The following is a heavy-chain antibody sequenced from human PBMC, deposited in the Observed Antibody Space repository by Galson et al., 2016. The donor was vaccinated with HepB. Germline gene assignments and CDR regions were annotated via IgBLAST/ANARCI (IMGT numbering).Heavy chain of an antibody. J-gene: IGHJ6*02. Sequence: SLRLSCAASGFTFSDYYMSWIRQAPGKGLEWLSYISGGSGYTNYADSVKGRFTISRDNAKNSLYLQMNSLRAEDTAAYYCARDTRHNGYDFISPTRGAMDVWGQGTTVTVSS. V-gene: IGHV3-11*06. CDR3: ARDTRHNGYDFISPTRGAMDV. D-gene: IGHD5-12*01. CDR1: GFTFSDYY. CDR2: ISGGSGYT.